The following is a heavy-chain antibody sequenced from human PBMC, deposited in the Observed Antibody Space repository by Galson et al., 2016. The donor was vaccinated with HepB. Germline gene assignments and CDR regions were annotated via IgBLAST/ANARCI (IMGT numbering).Heavy chain of an antibody. V-gene: IGHV3-30*18. CDR2: ISHDETDK. J-gene: IGHJ6*02. Sequence: SLRLSCAGSGFTFSNYGMHWVRQAPSKGLEWVALISHDETDKFYGDSVKGRFTISRDNSKNTLSLQMNSLRVEDTAVYYCTKDPDRRYGMDVWGQGTTVTVSS. D-gene: IGHD3-22*01. CDR1: GFTFSNYG. CDR3: TKDPDRRYGMDV.